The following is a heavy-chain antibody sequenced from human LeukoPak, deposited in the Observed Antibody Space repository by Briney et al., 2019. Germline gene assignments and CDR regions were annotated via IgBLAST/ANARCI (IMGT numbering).Heavy chain of an antibody. Sequence: GGSLGLSCAASGFTFSTHGMHWVRQAPGKRLEWVAVTSYDESNKYYADSIKGRFTISRDNSKNTLYLQMNSLRAEDTAVYYCAKDLTRVFYYYYGMDVWGQGATVTVSS. V-gene: IGHV3-30*18. CDR2: TSYDESNK. D-gene: IGHD7-27*01. J-gene: IGHJ6*02. CDR1: GFTFSTHG. CDR3: AKDLTRVFYYYYGMDV.